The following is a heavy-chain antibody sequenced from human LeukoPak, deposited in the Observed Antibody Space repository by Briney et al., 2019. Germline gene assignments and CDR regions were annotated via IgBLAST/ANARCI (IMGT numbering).Heavy chain of an antibody. J-gene: IGHJ6*03. D-gene: IGHD3-10*01. CDR2: IYHIGST. CDR1: GASISKIEDY. CDR3: ARGSGAYYYGSYYMDV. V-gene: IGHV4-39*07. Sequence: SETLSLTCTVSGASISKIEDYWGWLRQSPGKGLEWIGTIYHIGSTYYNPSLKSRVTMSVDASKNQFSLKLSSVTAADTAVYYCARGSGAYYYGSYYMDVWGKGTTVTISS.